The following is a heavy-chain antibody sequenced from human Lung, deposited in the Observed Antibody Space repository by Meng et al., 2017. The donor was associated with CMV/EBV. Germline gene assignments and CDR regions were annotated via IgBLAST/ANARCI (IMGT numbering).Heavy chain of an antibody. CDR2: IYSGGSST. CDR3: ANPIQGTDGLDV. J-gene: IGHJ6*02. CDR1: GFTFSSYA. V-gene: IGHV3-23*03. Sequence: GGSLRLSCAASGFTFSSYAMSWVRQAPGKGLEWVSVIYSGGSSTYYADSVKGRFTISRDNSKNTLYLQMNSLRAEDTAVYYCANPIQGTDGLDVWGQGTTVTVSS. D-gene: IGHD2-2*02.